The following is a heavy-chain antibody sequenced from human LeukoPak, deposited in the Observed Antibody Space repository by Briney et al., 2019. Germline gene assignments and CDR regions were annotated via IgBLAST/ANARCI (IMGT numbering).Heavy chain of an antibody. CDR3: ATDQRYAFDY. Sequence: GGSLRLSCATSGFNFTDYPMNWVRQAPGKGLEWISNIRPTAGGAQYAYYADSVKGRVTISRDHGKNTLYLHMNSLRDDDTAVYYCATDQRYAFDYWGQGILVTVSS. V-gene: IGHV3-48*02. CDR2: IRPTAGGAQYA. J-gene: IGHJ4*02. D-gene: IGHD3-9*01. CDR1: GFNFTDYP.